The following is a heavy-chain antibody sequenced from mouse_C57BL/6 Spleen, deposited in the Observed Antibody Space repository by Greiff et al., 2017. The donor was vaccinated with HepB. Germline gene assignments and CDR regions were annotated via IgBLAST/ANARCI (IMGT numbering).Heavy chain of an antibody. CDR2: IYPGDGDT. Sequence: QVQLKESGPELVKPGASVKISCKASGYAFSSSWMNWVKQRPGKGLEWIGRIYPGDGDTNYNGKFKGKATLTADKSSSTAYMQLSSLTSEDSAVYFCARPRSNYVGFAYWGQGTLVTVSA. V-gene: IGHV1-82*01. J-gene: IGHJ3*01. CDR3: ARPRSNYVGFAY. CDR1: GYAFSSSW. D-gene: IGHD2-5*01.